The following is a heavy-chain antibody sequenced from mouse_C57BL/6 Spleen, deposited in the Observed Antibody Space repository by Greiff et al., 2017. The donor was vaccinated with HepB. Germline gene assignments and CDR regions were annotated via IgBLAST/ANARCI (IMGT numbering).Heavy chain of an antibody. CDR2: IDPSDSYT. J-gene: IGHJ4*01. Sequence: QVQLQQPGAELVKPGASVKLSCKASGYTFTSYWMQWVKQRPGQGLEWIGEIDPSDSYTNYNQKFKGKATLTVDTSSSTAYMQLSSLTSEDSAVYYCARSPVGYAMDDWGQGTSVTVSS. CDR3: ARSPVGYAMDD. V-gene: IGHV1-50*01. CDR1: GYTFTSYW.